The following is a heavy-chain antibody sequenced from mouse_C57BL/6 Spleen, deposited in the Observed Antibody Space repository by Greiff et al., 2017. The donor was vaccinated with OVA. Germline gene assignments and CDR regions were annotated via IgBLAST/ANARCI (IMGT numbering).Heavy chain of an antibody. CDR2: ISNGGGST. CDR3: ARQGSRNYGNYYFDY. CDR1: GFTFSDYY. D-gene: IGHD2-1*01. J-gene: IGHJ2*01. V-gene: IGHV5-12*01. Sequence: EVKLMESGGGLVQPGGSLKLSCAASGFTFSDYYMYWVRQTPETRLEWVAYISNGGGSTYYPDTVKGRFTISRDHAKNTLYLQMSRLKSEDTAMYYCARQGSRNYGNYYFDYWGQGTTLTVSS.